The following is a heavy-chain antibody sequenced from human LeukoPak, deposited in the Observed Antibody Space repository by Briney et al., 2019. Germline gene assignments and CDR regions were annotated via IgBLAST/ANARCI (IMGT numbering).Heavy chain of an antibody. CDR3: ARSFYGSGTSYGMDV. CDR1: GFTFSRHW. Sequence: PGGSLRLSCAVSGFTFSRHWMSWVRQAPGKGLEWLANIKQDGSEKYYVDSVERLFTISRDNTKNSLYLQMNSLGAEDTAVYYYARSFYGSGTSYGMDVWGQGTTVTVSS. D-gene: IGHD3-10*01. J-gene: IGHJ6*02. V-gene: IGHV3-7*01. CDR2: IKQDGSEK.